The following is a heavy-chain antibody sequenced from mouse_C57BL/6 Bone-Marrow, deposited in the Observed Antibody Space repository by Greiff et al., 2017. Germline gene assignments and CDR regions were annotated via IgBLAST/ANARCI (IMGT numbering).Heavy chain of an antibody. D-gene: IGHD1-1*01. CDR1: YTFSRRVH. CDR2: GQGLEWIG. V-gene: IGHV1-87*01. CDR3: SEDSEVDYCAILLLSYWYFDV. Sequence: QVQLQQSGPELARPWASVKISCQAFYTFSRRVHFAIRDTNYWMQWVKQRPGQGLEWIGAIYPGNGDTSYNQKFKGKATLTADKSSSTAYMQLSSLTSEDSEVDYCAILLLSYWYFDVWGTGTTVTVSS. J-gene: IGHJ1*03.